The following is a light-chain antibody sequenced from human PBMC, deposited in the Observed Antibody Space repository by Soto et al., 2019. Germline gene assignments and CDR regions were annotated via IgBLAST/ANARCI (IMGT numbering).Light chain of an antibody. CDR3: QKYNSARLT. CDR2: ATS. J-gene: IGKJ4*01. CDR1: QGIAPY. Sequence: DVQMTQSPSSLSAFVGDRVTITCRASQGIAPYLDWFQQKPGKVPKLLIYATSTLQSGVPSRFSGSGSGTDFTLTVTSLQPEDVGTYYCQKYNSARLTFGGGTKVEIK. V-gene: IGKV1-27*01.